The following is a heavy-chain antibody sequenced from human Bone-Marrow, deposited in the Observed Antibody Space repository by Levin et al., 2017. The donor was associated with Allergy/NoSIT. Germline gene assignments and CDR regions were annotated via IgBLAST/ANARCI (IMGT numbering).Heavy chain of an antibody. D-gene: IGHD3-3*01. CDR2: INTFNGNT. V-gene: IGHV1-18*04. J-gene: IGHJ6*02. Sequence: ASVKVSCNTSGYTFSNYGVTWVRQAPGQGLEWLGLINTFNGNTNHAQKFLGRVTLTRDTSTSTAYMELRSLRSDDSAIYFCVRTWSGFPYYYYGMDVWGQGTRVTVSS. CDR3: VRTWSGFPYYYYGMDV. CDR1: GYTFSNYG.